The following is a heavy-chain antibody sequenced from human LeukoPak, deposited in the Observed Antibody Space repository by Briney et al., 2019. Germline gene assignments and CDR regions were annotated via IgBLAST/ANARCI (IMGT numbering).Heavy chain of an antibody. V-gene: IGHV3-48*03. D-gene: IGHD3-10*01. J-gene: IGHJ5*02. CDR2: ISSSGSTI. Sequence: GGSLRLSCAASGFTFSSYEMNWVRQAPGKGLEWVSYISSSGSTIYYADSAKGRFTISRDNAKNSLYLQMNSLRAEDTAVYYCARGTQRREILWFGELIWFDPWGQGTLVTVSS. CDR1: GFTFSSYE. CDR3: ARGTQRREILWFGELIWFDP.